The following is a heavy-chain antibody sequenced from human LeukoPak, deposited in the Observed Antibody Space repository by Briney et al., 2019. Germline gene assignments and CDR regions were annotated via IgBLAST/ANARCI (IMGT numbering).Heavy chain of an antibody. D-gene: IGHD3-10*01. CDR3: AKDRGIISDY. Sequence: GGSLRLSCAASGFTISNYAMSWVRQTPGKGLEWVSAISGSGDSTYYADSVKGRFTISRDNSKNTLYLQMNSLRVEDTAVYYCAKDRGIISDYWGQGTLVTVSS. CDR1: GFTISNYA. V-gene: IGHV3-23*01. CDR2: ISGSGDST. J-gene: IGHJ4*02.